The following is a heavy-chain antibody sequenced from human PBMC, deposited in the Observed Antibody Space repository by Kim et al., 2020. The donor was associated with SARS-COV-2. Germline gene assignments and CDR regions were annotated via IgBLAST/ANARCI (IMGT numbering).Heavy chain of an antibody. D-gene: IGHD3-10*01. V-gene: IGHV3-23*01. CDR3: AKDLRGYYYGSGSYYNPFDY. J-gene: IGHJ4*02. Sequence: RFTISRDNSKNTLYLQMNSLRAEDTAVYYCAKDLRGYYYGSGSYYNPFDYWGQGTLVTVSS.